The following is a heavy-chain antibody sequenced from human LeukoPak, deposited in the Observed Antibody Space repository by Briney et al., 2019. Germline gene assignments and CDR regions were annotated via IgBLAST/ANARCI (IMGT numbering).Heavy chain of an antibody. V-gene: IGHV3-30*18. D-gene: IGHD2-21*01. CDR2: ISEDGSNM. CDR3: AKVFSRSSPIYYFDY. CDR1: GFTFSRHY. Sequence: GGSLRLSCAASGFTFSRHYMHWVRQAPGKGLEWVAVISEDGSNMYYAGSVKGRFTISRDNSKNTLDLQMDALRAEDTAVYYCAKVFSRSSPIYYFDYWGQGTLVTVSS. J-gene: IGHJ4*02.